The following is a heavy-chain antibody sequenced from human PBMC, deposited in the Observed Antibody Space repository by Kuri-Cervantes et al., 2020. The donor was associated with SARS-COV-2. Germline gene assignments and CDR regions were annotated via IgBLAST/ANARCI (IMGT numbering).Heavy chain of an antibody. J-gene: IGHJ4*02. Sequence: GESLKISCAASGFIFSSYGMHWVRQAPGKGLEWVAVISYDGSNKYYADSVKGRFTISRDNSKNTLYLQMNSLRAEDTAVYYCAKEERTAFDYWGQGTLVTVSS. CDR2: ISYDGSNK. V-gene: IGHV3-30*18. CDR3: AKEERTAFDY. CDR1: GFIFSSYG.